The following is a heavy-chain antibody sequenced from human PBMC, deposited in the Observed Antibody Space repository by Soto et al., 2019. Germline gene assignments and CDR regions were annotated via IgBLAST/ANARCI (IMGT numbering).Heavy chain of an antibody. Sequence: GGSLRLSCAASGFTFSSYSMNWVRQAPGKGLEWVSSISSSSSYIYYADSVKGRFTISRDNAKNSLYLQMNSLRAEDTAVYYCARDSPANYYYYYMDVWGKGTTVTVSS. J-gene: IGHJ6*03. CDR2: ISSSSSYI. V-gene: IGHV3-21*01. CDR3: ARDSPANYYYYYMDV. CDR1: GFTFSSYS.